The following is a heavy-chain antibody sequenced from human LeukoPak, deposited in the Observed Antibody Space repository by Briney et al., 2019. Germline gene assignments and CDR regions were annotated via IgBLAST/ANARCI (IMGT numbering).Heavy chain of an antibody. CDR2: INPSVGTT. CDR3: ARSVFPYYSGSGSPYNVDVRQNSYFDF. Sequence: ASVKVPCKASGYTFTNYYIHWVRQAPGQGLEWMGTINPSVGTTRSAKGRASLTRDTSTSTVYMALSTLRSEDTAVYYCARSVFPYYSGSGSPYNVDVRQNSYFDFWGQGTLVTVSS. V-gene: IGHV1-46*01. J-gene: IGHJ4*02. D-gene: IGHD3-10*01. CDR1: GYTFTNYY.